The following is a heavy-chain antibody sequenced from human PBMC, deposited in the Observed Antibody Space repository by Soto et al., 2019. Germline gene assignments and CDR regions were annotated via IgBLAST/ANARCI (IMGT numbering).Heavy chain of an antibody. CDR2: IIPLFGTT. CDR1: GDTFKNCV. Sequence: QVQVVQSGVEVRRPGSSVKVSCKASGDTFKNCVISWVRQAPGQGLEWMGGIIPLFGTTDFAQRFQGRLTITTDESTNTAYMELSMLRSEDTATYYCAAELGFGKLSVVWGQGTTVIVSS. CDR3: AAELGFGKLSVV. V-gene: IGHV1-69*01. J-gene: IGHJ6*02. D-gene: IGHD3-10*01.